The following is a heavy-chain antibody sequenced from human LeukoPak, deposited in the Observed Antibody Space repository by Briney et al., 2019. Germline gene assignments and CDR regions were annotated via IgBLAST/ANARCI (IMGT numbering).Heavy chain of an antibody. CDR3: ARDEGYYDTSGYYHGGYY. V-gene: IGHV3-23*01. CDR1: GFTFSSYA. D-gene: IGHD3-22*01. Sequence: GGSLRLSCAASGFTFSSYAMSWVRLAPGKGLEWVSSISGGDGSTYYANSVKGRFTISRDNSKNTLDLQMNSLRVDDTAVYYCARDEGYYDTSGYYHGGYYWGQGTLVTVSS. CDR2: ISGGDGST. J-gene: IGHJ4*02.